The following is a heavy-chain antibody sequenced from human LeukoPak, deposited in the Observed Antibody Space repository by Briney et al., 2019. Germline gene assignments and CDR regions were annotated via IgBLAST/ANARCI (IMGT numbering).Heavy chain of an antibody. Sequence: SETQSLTCAVSGGSISSGGYSWSWIRQPPGKGLEWIGYIYHSGSTYYNPSLKSRVTISVDRSKNQFSLKLSSVTAADTAVYYCARSKDDFWSGLPDYWGQGTLVTVSS. CDR2: IYHSGST. J-gene: IGHJ4*02. V-gene: IGHV4-30-2*01. CDR1: GGSISSGGYS. D-gene: IGHD3-3*01. CDR3: ARSKDDFWSGLPDY.